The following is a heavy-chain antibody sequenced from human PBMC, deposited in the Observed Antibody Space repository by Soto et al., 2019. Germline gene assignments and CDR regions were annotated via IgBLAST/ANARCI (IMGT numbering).Heavy chain of an antibody. J-gene: IGHJ6*02. CDR1: GGSISSGGYY. Sequence: PSETLSLTCTVSGGSISSGGYYWSWIRQHPGKGLEWIGYIYYSGSTYYNPSLKSRVTISVDTSKNQFSLKLSSVTAADTAVYYWARDQYYDRGGGYYYYYGMDVWGQGTTVT. V-gene: IGHV4-31*03. CDR3: ARDQYYDRGGGYYYYYGMDV. CDR2: IYYSGST. D-gene: IGHD3-9*01.